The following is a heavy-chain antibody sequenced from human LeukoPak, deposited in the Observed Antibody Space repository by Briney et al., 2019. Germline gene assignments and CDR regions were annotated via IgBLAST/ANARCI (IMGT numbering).Heavy chain of an antibody. J-gene: IGHJ4*02. V-gene: IGHV1-8*01. CDR1: GYTFTSYD. CDR2: MNPNSGNT. CDR3: ALSPLVATIVSFDY. Sequence: ASVKVSCKASGYTFTSYDINWVRQATGQGLEWMGWMNPNSGNTGYAQKFQGRVTVTRNTSISTAYMELSSLRSEDTAVYYCALSPLVATIVSFDYWGQGTLVTVSS. D-gene: IGHD5-12*01.